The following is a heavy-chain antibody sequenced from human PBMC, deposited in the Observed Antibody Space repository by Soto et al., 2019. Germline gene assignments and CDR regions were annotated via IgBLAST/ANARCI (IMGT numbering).Heavy chain of an antibody. CDR2: IERTTDGGTA. Sequence: EVQLVESGGGLVEPGGSLRLSCAASGFTFSNVRMSWVRQAPGKGLEWVGRIERTTDGGTADYAAPVKGRFPISGDDSKHTVYLQMTRLKTADTAVYYCTTVGHFDRYWGQGTLVTVSS. J-gene: IGHJ4*02. D-gene: IGHD3-9*01. CDR1: GFTFSNVR. CDR3: TTVGHFDRY. V-gene: IGHV3-15*04.